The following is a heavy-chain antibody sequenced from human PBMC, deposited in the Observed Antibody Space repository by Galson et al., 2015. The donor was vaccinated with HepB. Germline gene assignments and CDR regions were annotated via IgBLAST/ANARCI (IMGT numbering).Heavy chain of an antibody. CDR2: ISAYNGNT. D-gene: IGHD3-22*01. Sequence: QSGAEVKKPGASVKVSCKASGYTFTSYGISWVRQAPGQGLEWMGWISAYNGNTNYAQKLQGRVTMTTDTSTSTAYMELRSLRSDDTAVYYCARDGPSYYYDSSGYSDAFDIWGQGTMVTVSS. J-gene: IGHJ3*02. V-gene: IGHV1-18*01. CDR1: GYTFTSYG. CDR3: ARDGPSYYYDSSGYSDAFDI.